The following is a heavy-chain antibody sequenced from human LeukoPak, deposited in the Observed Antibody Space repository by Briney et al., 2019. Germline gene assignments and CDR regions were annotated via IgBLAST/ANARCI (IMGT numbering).Heavy chain of an antibody. V-gene: IGHV3-53*01. D-gene: IGHD3-9*01. CDR2: IYSGGST. CDR3: ARGTSTAYFQLYFAS. CDR1: EFSVSSNY. J-gene: IGHJ4*02. Sequence: GGSLRLSCAASEFSVSSNYMTVVRDAPGQGLEWVSVIYSGGSTYYADSAKGRFTISRDDSKNTLYLHMNSLRGEDTAVYYCARGTSTAYFQLYFASWGQGTLVTVSS.